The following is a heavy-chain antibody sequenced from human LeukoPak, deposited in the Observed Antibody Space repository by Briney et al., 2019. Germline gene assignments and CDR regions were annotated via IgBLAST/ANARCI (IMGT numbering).Heavy chain of an antibody. Sequence: TASETLSLTCSVSGGSISGSFWGWARQPPGEGLQFLGYIYYTGAASYNPSLSGRLTMSVDTSKNQFSLKLTSVTAADTAVYYCAKFATVTTPNWIDPWGQGTLVTVSS. CDR2: IYYTGAA. J-gene: IGHJ5*02. V-gene: IGHV4-59*01. CDR1: GGSISGSF. D-gene: IGHD4-17*01. CDR3: AKFATVTTPNWIDP.